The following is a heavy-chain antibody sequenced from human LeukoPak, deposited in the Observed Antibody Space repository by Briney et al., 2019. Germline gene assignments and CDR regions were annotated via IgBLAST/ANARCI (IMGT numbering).Heavy chain of an antibody. CDR1: RFTFSSYG. D-gene: IGHD6-13*01. CDR2: IRCDGSNQ. J-gene: IGHJ4*02. CDR3: AKDDSTSWYYFDY. V-gene: IGHV3-30*02. Sequence: SGGSLRLSCAASRFTFSSYGMHWVRQAPGKGLQWVAYIRCDGSNQYYADSAKGRFTISRDNSKNTLYLQMNSLRSEDTAVYYCAKDDSTSWYYFDYWGQGTLVTVSS.